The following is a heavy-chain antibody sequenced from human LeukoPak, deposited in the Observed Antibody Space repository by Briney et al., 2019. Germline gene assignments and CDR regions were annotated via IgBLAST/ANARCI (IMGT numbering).Heavy chain of an antibody. V-gene: IGHV3-23*01. Sequence: GGSLRLSCAASGFTFSSYAMSWVRQAPGKGLEWVSAISGSGGSTYYADSVKGRFTISRDNSKNTLYLQMNSLRAEDTAVYYCAKGIGYSSGWLPADDAFDIWGQGTMVTVSS. J-gene: IGHJ3*02. CDR2: ISGSGGST. CDR1: GFTFSSYA. CDR3: AKGIGYSSGWLPADDAFDI. D-gene: IGHD6-19*01.